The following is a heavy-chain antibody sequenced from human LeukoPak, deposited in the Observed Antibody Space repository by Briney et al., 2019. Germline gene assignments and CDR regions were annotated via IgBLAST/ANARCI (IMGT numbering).Heavy chain of an antibody. V-gene: IGHV4-4*07. D-gene: IGHD5-18*01. CDR2: IYTSGST. Sequence: PSETLSLTCTVSGGSISSYYWSWIRQPAGKGLEWIGRIYTSGSTNYNPSLKSRVTMSVDTSKNQFSLKLSSVTAVDTAVYYCARGGVDTAMVTRWFDPWGQGTLVTVSS. J-gene: IGHJ5*02. CDR1: GGSISSYY. CDR3: ARGGVDTAMVTRWFDP.